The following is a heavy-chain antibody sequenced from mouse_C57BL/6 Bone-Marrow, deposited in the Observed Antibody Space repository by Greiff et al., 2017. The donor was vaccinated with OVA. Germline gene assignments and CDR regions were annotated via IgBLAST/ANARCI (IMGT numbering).Heavy chain of an antibody. Sequence: EVHLVESGGGLVQPGGSLSLSCAASGFTFTDYYMSWVRQPPGKALEWLGFIRNKANGYTTEYSASVKGRFTISRDNSQSILYLQMNALRAEDSATYYCASLHYYGSSYGFAYWGQGTLVTVSA. V-gene: IGHV7-3*01. CDR3: ASLHYYGSSYGFAY. CDR2: IRNKANGYTT. D-gene: IGHD1-1*01. J-gene: IGHJ3*01. CDR1: GFTFTDYY.